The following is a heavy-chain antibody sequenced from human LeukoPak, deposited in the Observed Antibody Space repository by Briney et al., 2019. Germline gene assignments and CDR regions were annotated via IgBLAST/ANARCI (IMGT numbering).Heavy chain of an antibody. CDR1: GFTFSSYS. CDR3: ARTSGSYYGHFDY. J-gene: IGHJ4*02. CDR2: ISSTSSTI. Sequence: TGGSLRLSCAASGFTFSSYSMNWVRQAPGKGLEWVSYISSTSSTIYYADSVKGRFTISRDNAKNSLYLQMTSLRDEDTAVYYCARTSGSYYGHFDYWGQGTLVTVSS. D-gene: IGHD1-26*01. V-gene: IGHV3-48*02.